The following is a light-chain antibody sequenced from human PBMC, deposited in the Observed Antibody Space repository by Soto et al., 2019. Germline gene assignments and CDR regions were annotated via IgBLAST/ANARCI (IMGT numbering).Light chain of an antibody. CDR3: QSYDSSLSGWV. V-gene: IGLV1-40*01. Sequence: QSVLTQPPSVSGAPGRRVTISCTGSSSNIGAGYDVHWYQQLPGTSPKLLIYGNSKRPSGVPDRFSGSKSGTSASLAITGRQAEDEADYYCQSYDSSLSGWVFGGGTKLTVL. CDR2: GNS. J-gene: IGLJ3*02. CDR1: SSNIGAGYD.